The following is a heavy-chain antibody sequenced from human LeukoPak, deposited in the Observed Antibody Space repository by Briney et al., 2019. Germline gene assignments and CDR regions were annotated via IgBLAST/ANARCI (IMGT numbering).Heavy chain of an antibody. CDR2: ISSSSSYI. D-gene: IGHD2-15*01. Sequence: PGGSLRLSCAASGFTFSSYSMNWVRQAPGKGLEWVSSISSSSSYIYYADSVKGRFTISRDNAKNSLYLQMNSLRAEDTAVYYCARDCCGGSCYPLLDRIQLWWYYRMDVWGQGTTVTVSS. J-gene: IGHJ6*02. CDR1: GFTFSSYS. V-gene: IGHV3-21*01. CDR3: ARDCCGGSCYPLLDRIQLWWYYRMDV.